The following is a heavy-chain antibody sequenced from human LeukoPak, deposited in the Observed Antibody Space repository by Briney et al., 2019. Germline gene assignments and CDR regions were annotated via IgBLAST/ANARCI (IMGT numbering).Heavy chain of an antibody. V-gene: IGHV3-21*01. CDR2: ISSSSSYI. J-gene: IGHJ4*02. CDR1: GFTFSSYS. D-gene: IGHD1-26*01. Sequence: GGSLRLSCAASGFTFSSYSMNWVRQAPGKGLEWVSSISSSSSYIYYADSVKGRFTISRDNAKNSLYLQMNSLRAEDTAVYYCARDSGWELYYFDYWGQGTLVTVSS. CDR3: ARDSGWELYYFDY.